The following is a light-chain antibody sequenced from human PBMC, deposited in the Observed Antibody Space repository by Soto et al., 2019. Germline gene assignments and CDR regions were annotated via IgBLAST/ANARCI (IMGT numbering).Light chain of an antibody. J-gene: IGKJ1*01. CDR1: QSVSSAY. V-gene: IGKV3-20*01. Sequence: ETVLTRSPGSLSLSPGERAALSCRASQSVSSAYLAWYQQRPSQAPRLLIYGASRRATGIPDRFSGSGSGTDFTLTISSLEPEDFAVYYCQHYGSSPTFGQGTKVEIK. CDR2: GAS. CDR3: QHYGSSPT.